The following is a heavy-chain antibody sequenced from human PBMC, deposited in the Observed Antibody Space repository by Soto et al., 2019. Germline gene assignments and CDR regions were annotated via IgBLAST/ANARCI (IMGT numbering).Heavy chain of an antibody. CDR3: AREPTYGDSPYNWFDP. V-gene: IGHV4-39*07. D-gene: IGHD4-17*01. J-gene: IGHJ5*02. CDR2: IYYSGST. Sequence: SETLSLTCTVSGGSISSSSYYWGWIRQPPGKGLEGIGSIYYSGSTYYNPSLKSRVTISVDTSKNQFSLKLSSVTAADTAVYYCAREPTYGDSPYNWFDPWGQGTLVTVSS. CDR1: GGSISSSSYY.